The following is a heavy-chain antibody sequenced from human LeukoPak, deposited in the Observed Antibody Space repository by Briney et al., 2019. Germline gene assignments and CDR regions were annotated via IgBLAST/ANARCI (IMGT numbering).Heavy chain of an antibody. CDR2: IIPIFGTA. Sequence: GSSVKVSCKASGGTFSSYAISWVRQAPGQGLEWMGGIIPIFGTANYAQKFQGRVTITADESTSTAYLELSSLRSEDTAVYYCARDRQVVRGYADPYYYYYMDVWGKGTTVTVSS. J-gene: IGHJ6*03. D-gene: IGHD5-12*01. CDR3: ARDRQVVRGYADPYYYYYMDV. V-gene: IGHV1-69*01. CDR1: GGTFSSYA.